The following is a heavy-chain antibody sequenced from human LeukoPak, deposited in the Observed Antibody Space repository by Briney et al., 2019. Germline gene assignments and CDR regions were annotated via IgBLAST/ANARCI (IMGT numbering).Heavy chain of an antibody. CDR3: AKGGVIGYCSGGSCPDYFQH. Sequence: GGSLRLSCAASGFTFSSYAMNWVRQAPGKGLEWVSGFSGNGGSIYYADSVKGRFTISRDNSKNTLYLQMNSLRAEDTAVYYCAKGGVIGYCSGGSCPDYFQHWGQGTLVTVSS. CDR2: FSGNGGSI. V-gene: IGHV3-23*01. D-gene: IGHD2-15*01. CDR1: GFTFSSYA. J-gene: IGHJ1*01.